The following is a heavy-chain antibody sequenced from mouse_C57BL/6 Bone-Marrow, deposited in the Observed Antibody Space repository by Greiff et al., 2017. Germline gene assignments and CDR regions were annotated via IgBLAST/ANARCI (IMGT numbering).Heavy chain of an antibody. D-gene: IGHD2-4*01. CDR2: IHPNSGST. J-gene: IGHJ2*01. V-gene: IGHV1-64*01. Sequence: QVQLQQPGAELVKPGASVKLSCKASGYTFTSYWMHWVKQRPGQGLAWIGMIHPNSGSTNYNEKFKSKATLTVDKSSSTAYMQLSSLTSEDSAVYYCARWKGLRLGCWGQGTTLTVSS. CDR3: ARWKGLRLGC. CDR1: GYTFTSYW.